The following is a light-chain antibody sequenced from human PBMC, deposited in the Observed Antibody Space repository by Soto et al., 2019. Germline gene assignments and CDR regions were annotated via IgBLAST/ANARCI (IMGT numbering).Light chain of an antibody. CDR2: AAS. J-gene: IGKJ4*01. V-gene: IGKV1-17*01. Sequence: DIQMTQSPSSLSSSVGDRVTITCRASQGIRTDLGWYQQKPGKAPKRMIYAASSSHSGIPSRFSGSGSGTEFTLTISSLQPEDVATYYCQQHNDYPLTFGEGPKVEI. CDR3: QQHNDYPLT. CDR1: QGIRTD.